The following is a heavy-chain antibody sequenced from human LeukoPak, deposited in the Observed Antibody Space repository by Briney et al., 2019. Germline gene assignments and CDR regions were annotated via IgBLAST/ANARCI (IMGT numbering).Heavy chain of an antibody. CDR1: GSTLTELS. CDR3: AAEHEKVDYRSTWFDP. V-gene: IGHV1-24*01. CDR2: FDPEDGET. J-gene: IGHJ5*02. Sequence: ASVKVSCTVSGSTLTELSMHWVRQAPGKGLEWMGGFDPEDGETFYAQDFQGRVIMTEDTSTDTAYMELSSLRSADTAVYYCAAEHEKVDYRSTWFDPWGQGTLVTVSS. D-gene: IGHD3-10*01.